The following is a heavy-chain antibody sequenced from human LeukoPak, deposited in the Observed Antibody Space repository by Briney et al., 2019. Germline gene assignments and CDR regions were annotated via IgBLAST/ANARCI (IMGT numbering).Heavy chain of an antibody. CDR1: GGSISSYY. CDR2: IYYSGST. Sequence: SETLSLTCTVSGGSISSYYWSWIRQPPGKGLEWIGYIYYSGSTNYNPSPKSRVTISVDTSKNQFSLKLSSVTAADTAIYYCARVTTAWYVIGYWGQGALVTVSS. D-gene: IGHD6-13*01. CDR3: ARVTTAWYVIGY. V-gene: IGHV4-59*01. J-gene: IGHJ4*02.